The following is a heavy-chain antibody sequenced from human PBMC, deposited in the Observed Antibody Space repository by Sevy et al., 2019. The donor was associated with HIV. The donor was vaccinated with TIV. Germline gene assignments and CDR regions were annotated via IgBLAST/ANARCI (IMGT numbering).Heavy chain of an antibody. Sequence: ASVKVSCKASGYTFTSYGISWVRQAPGQGLEWMGWISAYNGNTNYAQKLQGRVTMTTDTSTSTAYMELRSLRSDDTAVYYCARGVNSYNWNADYFDYWGQGTLVTVSS. CDR2: ISAYNGNT. CDR1: GYTFTSYG. CDR3: ARGVNSYNWNADYFDY. D-gene: IGHD1-1*01. V-gene: IGHV1-18*01. J-gene: IGHJ4*02.